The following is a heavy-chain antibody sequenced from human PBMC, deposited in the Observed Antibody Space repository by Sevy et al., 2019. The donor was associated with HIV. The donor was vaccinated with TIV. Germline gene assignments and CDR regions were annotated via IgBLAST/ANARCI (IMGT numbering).Heavy chain of an antibody. D-gene: IGHD6-19*01. Sequence: GGSLRLSCVATGFSFSNYWMHWVRQAPGKGLVWVSRINSDGSSTSYADSVKGRFTISRDNAQNTLFLQMNSLRAEDTAVYYCARDKQWLVEGYYYYGMDVWGQGTTVTVSS. CDR3: ARDKQWLVEGYYYYGMDV. CDR1: GFSFSNYW. J-gene: IGHJ6*02. CDR2: INSDGSST. V-gene: IGHV3-74*01.